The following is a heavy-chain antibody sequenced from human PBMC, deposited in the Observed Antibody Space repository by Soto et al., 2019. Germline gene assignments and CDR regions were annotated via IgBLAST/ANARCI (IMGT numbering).Heavy chain of an antibody. D-gene: IGHD1-26*01. CDR1: GFTFSDHY. J-gene: IGHJ4*02. CDR2: IRNKANSYTT. V-gene: IGHV3-72*01. Sequence: EVQLVESGGGLVQPGGSLRLSCAASGFTFSDHYMDWVRQAPGKGLEWVARIRNKANSYTTEYAASVRGRFIISRDDSTNSLYLQTNSLKTEDTAVYYCARVGLKRDGGSSRPFDYWGQGTLLTVSS. CDR3: ARVGLKRDGGSSRPFDY.